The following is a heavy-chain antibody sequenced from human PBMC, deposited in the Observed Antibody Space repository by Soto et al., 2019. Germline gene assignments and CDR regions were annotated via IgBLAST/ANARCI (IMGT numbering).Heavy chain of an antibody. CDR3: ARAPRVQWLTGDYGMDV. CDR2: INPNSGGT. J-gene: IGHJ6*02. V-gene: IGHV1-2*04. CDR1: GYTFTGYY. D-gene: IGHD3-22*01. Sequence: ASVKVSCKASGYTFTGYYMHWVRQAPGQGLEWMGWINPNSGGTNYAQKFQGWVTMTRETAISTAYMELSRLRSDDTAVYYCARAPRVQWLTGDYGMDVWGQGTTVTVSS.